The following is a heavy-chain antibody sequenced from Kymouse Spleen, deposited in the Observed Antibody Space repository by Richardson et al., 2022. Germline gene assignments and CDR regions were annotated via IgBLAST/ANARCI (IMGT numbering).Heavy chain of an antibody. CDR1: GGSVSSGSYY. Sequence: QVQLQESGPGLVKPSETLSLTCTVSGGSVSSGSYYWSWIRQPPGKGLEWIGYIYYSGSTNYNPSLKSRVTISVDTSKNQFSLKLSSVTAADTAVYYCARGLRYFDWPLYYGMDVWGQGTTVTVSS. V-gene: IGHV4-61*01. D-gene: IGHD3-9*01. CDR3: ARGLRYFDWPLYYGMDV. CDR2: IYYSGST. J-gene: IGHJ6*02.